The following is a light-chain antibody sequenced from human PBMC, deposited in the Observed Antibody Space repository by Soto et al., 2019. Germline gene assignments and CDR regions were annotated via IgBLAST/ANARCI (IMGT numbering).Light chain of an antibody. CDR1: QSISSRH. CDR3: QQYHSAPRT. Sequence: EIVLTQSPGTLSLSPGERATLSCRASQSISSRHLAWYQQKPGQAPRLLIYDASSRATGIPDRFSGSGSGTDFTLTINRLEPEDYAVYHCQQYHSAPRTFGQGTKVDIK. J-gene: IGKJ1*01. V-gene: IGKV3-20*01. CDR2: DAS.